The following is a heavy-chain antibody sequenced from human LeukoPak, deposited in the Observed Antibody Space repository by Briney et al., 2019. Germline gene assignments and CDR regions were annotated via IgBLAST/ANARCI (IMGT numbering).Heavy chain of an antibody. Sequence: GGSLRLSCVVSGFTFSNYWMAWVRQTPGKGLEWVANIKQSGGEKYYVDSVEGRFTISRDNSKNSLYLQMNSLRAEDTAMYYCAGGYCGTDNCYAGPNFDYWGQGTLVTVSS. J-gene: IGHJ4*02. CDR1: GFTFSNYW. CDR2: IKQSGGEK. D-gene: IGHD2-2*01. CDR3: AGGYCGTDNCYAGPNFDY. V-gene: IGHV3-7*03.